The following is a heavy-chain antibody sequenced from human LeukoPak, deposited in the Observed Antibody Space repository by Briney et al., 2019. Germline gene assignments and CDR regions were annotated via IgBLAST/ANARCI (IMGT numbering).Heavy chain of an antibody. CDR2: INPNSGGT. V-gene: IGHV1-2*06. Sequence: ASVKVSCKASGYTCTGYYMHWVRQAPGQGLEWMGRINPNSGGTNYAQKFQGRVTMTRDSAISTAYMELSRLRSDDTAVYYCARVSSGWYEEFDYWGQGTLVTVSS. CDR1: GYTCTGYY. J-gene: IGHJ4*02. CDR3: ARVSSGWYEEFDY. D-gene: IGHD6-19*01.